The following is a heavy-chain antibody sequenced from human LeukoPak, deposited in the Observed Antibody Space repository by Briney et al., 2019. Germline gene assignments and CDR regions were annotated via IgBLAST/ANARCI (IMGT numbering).Heavy chain of an antibody. J-gene: IGHJ4*02. CDR2: IIPIFGTA. CDR1: GYTFTDYY. D-gene: IGHD3-16*01. CDR3: ARVGNKYDYVWGSFDY. V-gene: IGHV1-69*13. Sequence: SVKVSCKASGYTFTDYYMHWVRQAPGQGLEWMGGIIPIFGTANYAQKFQGRVTITADESTSTAYMELSSLRSEDTAVYYCARVGNKYDYVWGSFDYWGQGTLVTVSS.